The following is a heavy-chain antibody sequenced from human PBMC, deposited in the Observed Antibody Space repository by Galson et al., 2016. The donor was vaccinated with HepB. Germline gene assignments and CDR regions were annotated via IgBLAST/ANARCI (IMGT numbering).Heavy chain of an antibody. CDR3: AHKELVVISDWYFEY. Sequence: PALVKPTQTLTLTCTFSGFSLSTSGVGVGWIRQPPGKALEWLALIYWDDDIHYSPSLRSRLTISKDTSKNQVVLTMTNMDPVDTATYYCAHKELVVISDWYFEYWGQGIPVTVSS. CDR1: GFSLSTSGVG. D-gene: IGHD3-22*01. CDR2: IYWDDDI. V-gene: IGHV2-5*02. J-gene: IGHJ4*02.